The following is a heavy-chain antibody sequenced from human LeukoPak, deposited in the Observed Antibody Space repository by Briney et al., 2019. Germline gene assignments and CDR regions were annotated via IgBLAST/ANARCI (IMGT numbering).Heavy chain of an antibody. CDR2: IYSGGST. Sequence: GGSLRLSCAASGFTVSSNYMSWVRQAPGKGLVWVSVIYSGGSTYYADSVKGRFTISRDNSKNTLYLQMNSLRADDTAVYYCARESSSFLDYWGQGTLVTVSS. V-gene: IGHV3-53*01. CDR1: GFTVSSNY. CDR3: ARESSSFLDY. D-gene: IGHD6-6*01. J-gene: IGHJ4*02.